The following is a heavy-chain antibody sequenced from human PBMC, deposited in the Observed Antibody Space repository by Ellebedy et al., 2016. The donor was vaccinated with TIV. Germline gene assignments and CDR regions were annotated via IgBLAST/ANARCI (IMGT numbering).Heavy chain of an antibody. Sequence: PGGSLRLSCAASGFTFSSYGMHWVRQAPGKGLEWVAVIWYDGSNKYYADSVKGRFTISRDNSRDTLFLQMNSLGAEDTAVYYCTKRAEGWGFFDYWGQGILVTVSS. CDR1: GFTFSSYG. J-gene: IGHJ4*02. D-gene: IGHD3-16*01. V-gene: IGHV3-33*08. CDR2: IWYDGSNK. CDR3: TKRAEGWGFFDY.